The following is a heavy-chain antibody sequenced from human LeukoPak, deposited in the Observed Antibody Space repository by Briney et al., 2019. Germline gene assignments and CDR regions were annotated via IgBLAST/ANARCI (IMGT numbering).Heavy chain of an antibody. D-gene: IGHD2-15*01. V-gene: IGHV4-4*07. CDR3: ARTTEGYCRGRSCYSYYYYMDV. Sequence: PSETLSLTCTVSGGSISSYYWSWIRQPAGKGLEWIGRIYTSGSTNYNPSLKSRVTMSVDTSKNQFSLKLSSVTAADTAVYYCARTTEGYCRGRSCYSYYYYMDVWGKGTTVTVPS. J-gene: IGHJ6*03. CDR1: GGSISSYY. CDR2: IYTSGST.